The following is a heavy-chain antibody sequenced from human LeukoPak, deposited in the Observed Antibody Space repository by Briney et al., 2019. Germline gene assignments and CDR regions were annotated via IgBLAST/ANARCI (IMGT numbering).Heavy chain of an antibody. CDR1: GFTFSSHA. CDR2: ISGSGGST. V-gene: IGHV3-23*01. D-gene: IGHD3-22*01. Sequence: GGSLRLSCAASGFTFSSHAMSWVRQAPGKGLEWVSAISGSGGSTYYADSVKGRFTISRDNSKNTLYLQMNSLRAEDTAVYYCAKPYYYDSSGYYSPYYFDYWGQGTLVTVSS. J-gene: IGHJ4*02. CDR3: AKPYYYDSSGYYSPYYFDY.